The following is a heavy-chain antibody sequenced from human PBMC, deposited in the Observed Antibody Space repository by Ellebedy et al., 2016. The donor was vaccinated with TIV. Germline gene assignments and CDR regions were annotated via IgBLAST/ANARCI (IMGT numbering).Heavy chain of an antibody. CDR1: GFTFSSYS. CDR2: ISRSSGKI. CDR3: AREGDYGDDLLIWDWYFDL. V-gene: IGHV3-48*01. Sequence: GESLKISCAASGFTFSSYSMMWVRQVPGKGLEWVSYISRSSGKIHYAYSVKGRFTISRDNAKNSLYLQMNSLRAEDTAVYYCAREGDYGDDLLIWDWYFDLWGRGTLVTVSS. D-gene: IGHD4-17*01. J-gene: IGHJ2*01.